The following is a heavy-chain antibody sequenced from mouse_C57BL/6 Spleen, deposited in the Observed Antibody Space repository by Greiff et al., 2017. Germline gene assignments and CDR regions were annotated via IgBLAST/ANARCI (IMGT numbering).Heavy chain of an antibody. D-gene: IGHD1-1*01. CDR2: IHPNSGST. Sequence: QVQLKQPGAELVKPGASVKLSCKASGYTFTSYWMHWVKQRPGQGLEWIGMIHPNSGSTNYNEKFKSKATLTVDKSSSTAYMQLSSLTSEDSAVYCCARDYYDWFAYWGQGTLVTVSA. CDR3: ARDYYDWFAY. V-gene: IGHV1-64*01. CDR1: GYTFTSYW. J-gene: IGHJ3*01.